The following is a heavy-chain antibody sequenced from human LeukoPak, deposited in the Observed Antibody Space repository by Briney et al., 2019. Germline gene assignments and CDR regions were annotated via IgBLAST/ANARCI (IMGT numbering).Heavy chain of an antibody. Sequence: PSETLSLTCAVSGYSISSGYYWGWIRQPPGKGLEWLRSIYHSGSTYYNPSLKSRVTISVDTSKNQFSLKLSSVTAADTAVYYCATLFSSGWDERFDYWGQGTLVTVSS. V-gene: IGHV4-38-2*01. CDR3: ATLFSSGWDERFDY. D-gene: IGHD6-19*01. CDR1: GYSISSGYY. CDR2: IYHSGST. J-gene: IGHJ4*02.